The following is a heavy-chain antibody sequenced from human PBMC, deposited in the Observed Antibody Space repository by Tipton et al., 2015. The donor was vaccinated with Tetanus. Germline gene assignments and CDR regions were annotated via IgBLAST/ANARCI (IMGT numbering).Heavy chain of an antibody. J-gene: IGHJ5*02. CDR3: ARGSVVVAARSRLNWFDP. CDR2: IYPGDSDT. CDR1: GYSFTGYW. Sequence: QLVQSGAEVKKPGESLKISCKGSGYSFTGYWIGWVRQMPGKGLEWMGIIYPGDSDTRYSPSFQGQVTISADKSISTAYLQWSSLKAADTAVYYCARGSVVVAARSRLNWFDPWGQGTLVTVSS. D-gene: IGHD2-15*01. V-gene: IGHV5-51*01.